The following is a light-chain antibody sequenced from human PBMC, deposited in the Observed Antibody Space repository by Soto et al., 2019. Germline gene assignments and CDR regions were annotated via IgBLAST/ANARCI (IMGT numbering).Light chain of an antibody. Sequence: EIVLTQSPATLSLSPGERATLSCRACQSVSRYLAWYQQKPGRSPRLLIYDASNRATGIPARFSGSGSGTDFTLTISSLEPEDFAVYYCQQRSNWPTTFGQGTKVEIK. J-gene: IGKJ1*01. CDR1: QSVSRY. V-gene: IGKV3-11*01. CDR2: DAS. CDR3: QQRSNWPTT.